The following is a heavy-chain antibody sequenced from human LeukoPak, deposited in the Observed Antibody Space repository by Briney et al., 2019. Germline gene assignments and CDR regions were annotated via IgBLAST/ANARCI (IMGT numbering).Heavy chain of an antibody. V-gene: IGHV4-34*01. Sequence: SETLSLTCAVYGGSFSGYYWTWIRQTPGKGLEWIGEIDHRGSTNYNPSLESRVTISVDTSKNHFSLDLTSVTAADTAVYYCASGGWYRGYWGQGTLVTVSS. D-gene: IGHD2-15*01. CDR1: GGSFSGYY. CDR2: IDHRGST. J-gene: IGHJ4*02. CDR3: ASGGWYRGY.